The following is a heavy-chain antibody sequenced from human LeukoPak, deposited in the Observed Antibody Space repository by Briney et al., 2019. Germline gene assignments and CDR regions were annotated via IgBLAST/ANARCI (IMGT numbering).Heavy chain of an antibody. CDR2: ISSSGSTI. CDR1: GFTFSDYY. CDR3: ARISAAATYYFDY. J-gene: IGHJ4*02. Sequence: KPGGSLRLSCAASGFTFSDYYMSWIRQAPGKGLEWVSYISSSGSTIYYADSVKGRFTISRDNAKNSLYLQMNSLRAEDTAVYYCARISAAATYYFDYWGQGTLVTVSS. D-gene: IGHD6-13*01. V-gene: IGHV3-11*04.